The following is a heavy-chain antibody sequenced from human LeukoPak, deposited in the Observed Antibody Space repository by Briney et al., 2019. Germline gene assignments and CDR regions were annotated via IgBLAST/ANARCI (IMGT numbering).Heavy chain of an antibody. V-gene: IGHV3-74*01. CDR3: ARTEYSGSYFDN. D-gene: IGHD1-26*01. CDR1: GFTFSSYW. Sequence: GGCLRLSCGASGFTFSSYWIHWVRQAPGKGLVWVSRINSDGSSTSYADSVKGRFTISRDNAKNTLYLQMDSLRAEDTAVYFCARTEYSGSYFDNWGQGTLVTVSS. J-gene: IGHJ4*02. CDR2: INSDGSST.